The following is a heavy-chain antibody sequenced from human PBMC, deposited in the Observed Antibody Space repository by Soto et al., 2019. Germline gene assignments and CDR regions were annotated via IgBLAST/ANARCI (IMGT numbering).Heavy chain of an antibody. CDR2: MNPDSGDT. CDR1: AYPFAGLD. CDR3: VRQPGGVATPGDDY. J-gene: IGHJ4*02. Sequence: QVRLGQSGAEVKKLGASVKVSCEASAYPFAGLDINWLGQAPGQGLGWMGWMNPDSGDTAVAQRFQDRIIMTRTTSTSTAYMELSRLTPDDSAVYFCVRQPGGVATPGDDYWGQGTLVTVSS. V-gene: IGHV1-8*01. D-gene: IGHD2-15*01.